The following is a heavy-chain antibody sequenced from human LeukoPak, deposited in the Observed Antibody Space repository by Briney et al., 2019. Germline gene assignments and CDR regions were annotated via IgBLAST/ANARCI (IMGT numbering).Heavy chain of an antibody. J-gene: IGHJ4*02. D-gene: IGHD3-22*01. V-gene: IGHV3-33*01. Sequence: GGSLRLSCAPSGFTFSSYGMHWVRQAPGKGLEWVAVIWYDGSNKYYADSVKGRFTISRDNSKNTPYLQMNSLRAEDTAVYYCARGIYYYDSSGYYRFDYWGQGTLGTV. CDR1: GFTFSSYG. CDR3: ARGIYYYDSSGYYRFDY. CDR2: IWYDGSNK.